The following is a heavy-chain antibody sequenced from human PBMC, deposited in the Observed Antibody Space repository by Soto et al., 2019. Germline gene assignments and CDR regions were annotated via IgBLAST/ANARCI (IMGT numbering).Heavy chain of an antibody. Sequence: EVQLVESGGGFVTPGGSLRLSCAASGFTFSDSWMGWVRQAPGKGLEWVGRILSKNDGGTTDYAARVKGRVTISRDDLKNTLDLQMNSLKTEDTAVYYCTTYDYISGIYSYRWAYWGQGTLVTVSS. D-gene: IGHD3-16*02. CDR2: ILSKNDGGTT. V-gene: IGHV3-15*01. CDR1: GFTFSDSW. J-gene: IGHJ4*02. CDR3: TTYDYISGIYSYRWAY.